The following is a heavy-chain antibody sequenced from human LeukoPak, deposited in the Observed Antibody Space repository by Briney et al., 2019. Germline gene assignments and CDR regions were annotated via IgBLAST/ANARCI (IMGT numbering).Heavy chain of an antibody. V-gene: IGHV3-9*01. J-gene: IGHJ4*02. CDR3: AKDSGYYYDSSAFDY. CDR2: ISWNSGSI. Sequence: GGSLRLSCAASGFTFDDYAMHWVRQAPGKGLEWVSGISWNSGSIGYADSVKGRFTISRDNAKNSLYLQMNSLRAEDTALCYCAKDSGYYYDSSAFDYWGQGTLVTVSS. D-gene: IGHD3-22*01. CDR1: GFTFDDYA.